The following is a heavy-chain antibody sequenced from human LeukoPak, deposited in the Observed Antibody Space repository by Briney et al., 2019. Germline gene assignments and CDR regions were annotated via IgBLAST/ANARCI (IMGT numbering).Heavy chain of an antibody. Sequence: ASVKVSCKTSGGTFSSYGISWVRQAPGQGLEWMGGIIPIFATANYAQKFQGRVTITTDESTSTAYMELSSLRSEDTAVYYCARGGGSYYRNFDYWGQGTLVTVSS. D-gene: IGHD1-26*01. CDR2: IIPIFATA. V-gene: IGHV1-69*05. CDR1: GGTFSSYG. J-gene: IGHJ4*02. CDR3: ARGGGSYYRNFDY.